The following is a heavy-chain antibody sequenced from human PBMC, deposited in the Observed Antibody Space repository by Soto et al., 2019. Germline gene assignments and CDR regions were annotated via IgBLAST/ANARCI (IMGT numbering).Heavy chain of an antibody. CDR2: IYHSGST. CDR3: ASRHLGAAAGSPYYYGMEV. J-gene: IGHJ6*02. D-gene: IGHD6-13*01. V-gene: IGHV4-4*02. CDR1: CGSISSSNW. Sequence: ETLSLTCAVSCGSISSSNWWSWVRHAAGKGLEWIGEIYHSGSTNYNPSLKSRVTISADKPKKQFSLKLSSVTAADTAVYYCASRHLGAAAGSPYYYGMEVWGQGNTV.